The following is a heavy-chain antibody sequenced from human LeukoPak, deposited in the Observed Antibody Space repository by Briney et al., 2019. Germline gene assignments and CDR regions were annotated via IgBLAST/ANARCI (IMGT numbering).Heavy chain of an antibody. V-gene: IGHV1-8*03. Sequence: ASVKVSCKASGYTFTSYDINWVRQATGQGLEWMGWMNPNSGNTGYAQKFQGRVTITRNTSISTAYMELSSLRSEDTAVYYCARESPGYYDFWSGWNAFDIWGQGTMVTVSS. CDR2: MNPNSGNT. CDR3: ARESPGYYDFWSGWNAFDI. J-gene: IGHJ3*02. D-gene: IGHD3-3*01. CDR1: GYTFTSYD.